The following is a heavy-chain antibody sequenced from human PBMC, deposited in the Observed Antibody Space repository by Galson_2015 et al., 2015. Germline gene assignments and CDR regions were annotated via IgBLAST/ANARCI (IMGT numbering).Heavy chain of an antibody. V-gene: IGHV3-53*01. CDR1: GFTVSINY. CDR2: IYSGGST. Sequence: SLRLSCAASGFTVSINYMSWVRQAPGKGLEWVSVIYSGGSTYYADSVKGLFTISRDNSKNTLYLQMNSLRAEDTAVYYCARGGAADRRFAPWGQGTLVTVSS. D-gene: IGHD1-26*01. J-gene: IGHJ5*02. CDR3: ARGGAADRRFAP.